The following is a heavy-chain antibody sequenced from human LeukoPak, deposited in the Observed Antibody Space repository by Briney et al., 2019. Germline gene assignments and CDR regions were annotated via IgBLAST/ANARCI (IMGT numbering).Heavy chain of an antibody. D-gene: IGHD3-3*01. CDR1: GDSISSSY. CDR3: ASRNYDFWSGYYESYNWFDP. J-gene: IGHJ5*02. CDR2: VHYAESS. V-gene: IGHV4-59*12. Sequence: SETLSLTCIVSGDSISSSYWSWIRQSPVKGLEWIGYVHYAESSYYNPSLKSRVTLSVDTSKNQFSLRLSSVTAADTAVYYCASRNYDFWSGYYESYNWFDPWGQGTLVTVSS.